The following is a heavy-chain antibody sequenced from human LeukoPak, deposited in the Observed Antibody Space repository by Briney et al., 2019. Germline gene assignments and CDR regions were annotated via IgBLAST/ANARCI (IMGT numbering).Heavy chain of an antibody. CDR1: GFTFSESW. CDR2: LNLDGSDK. D-gene: IGHD3-22*01. V-gene: IGHV3-7*01. Sequence: GGSLRLSCVVSGFTFSESWMSWVRQAPGKGLGWVASLNLDGSDKYYVDSVKGRFTISRDNAKNSLYLEMSSLRVEDTAVYYCARDRGWRTSGYYLYHFDYWGQGTLVTFAS. J-gene: IGHJ4*02. CDR3: ARDRGWRTSGYYLYHFDY.